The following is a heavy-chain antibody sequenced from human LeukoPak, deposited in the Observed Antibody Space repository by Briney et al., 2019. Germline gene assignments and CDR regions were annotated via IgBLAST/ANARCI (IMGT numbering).Heavy chain of an antibody. Sequence: PGGSLRLSCAASGFTFSSYAMHWVRQAPGKGLEWVAVISYDGSNKYYADSVKGRFTISRDNSKNTLYLQMNSLRAEDTAVYYCARSYHYFDYGGQGTLVTVSS. CDR2: ISYDGSNK. V-gene: IGHV3-30-3*01. CDR1: GFTFSSYA. CDR3: ARSYHYFDY. D-gene: IGHD5-18*01. J-gene: IGHJ4*02.